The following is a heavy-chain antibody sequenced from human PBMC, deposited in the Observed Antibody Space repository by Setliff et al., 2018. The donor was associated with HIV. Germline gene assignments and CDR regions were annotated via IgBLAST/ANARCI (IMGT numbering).Heavy chain of an antibody. D-gene: IGHD4-17*01. CDR1: GFTFSSFA. CDR2: ISYDASRI. V-gene: IGHV3-30*07. CDR3: AGRAYGNSGPFDY. J-gene: IGHJ4*02. Sequence: GGSLRLSCVASGFTFSSFAMHWVRQAPGKGLEWVSVISYDASRISYADSVKGRFTISRDNSRNTLFLQLNTLRAEDTAVYYCAGRAYGNSGPFDYWGQGTLVTVSS.